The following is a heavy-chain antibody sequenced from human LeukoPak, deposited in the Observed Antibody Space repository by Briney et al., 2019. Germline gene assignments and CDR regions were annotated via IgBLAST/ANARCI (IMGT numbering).Heavy chain of an antibody. CDR3: ARDHNPRVQYDNGAFDI. D-gene: IGHD3-22*01. V-gene: IGHV4-59*01. J-gene: IGHJ3*02. CDR1: GGSISSYY. CDR2: IYYSGST. Sequence: PSETLSLTCTVSGGSISSYYWSWIRQPPGKGLEWIGYIYYSGSTNYNPSLKSRVTISVDTSKNQFSLKLSSVTAADTAVYYCARDHNPRVQYDNGAFDIWGQGTMVTVSS.